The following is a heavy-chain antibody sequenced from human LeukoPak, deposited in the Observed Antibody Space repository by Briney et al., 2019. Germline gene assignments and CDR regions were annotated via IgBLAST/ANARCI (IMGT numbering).Heavy chain of an antibody. J-gene: IGHJ5*02. CDR3: AGLDCSSTSCYIGWFDP. D-gene: IGHD2-2*02. CDR2: IYYSGST. Sequence: PSETLSLTCTVSGGSISSGGYYWSWIRQHPGKGLEWIGYIYYSGSTYYNPSLKSRVTISVDTSKNQFSLKLSSVTAADTAVYYCAGLDCSSTSCYIGWFDPWGQGTLVTVSS. CDR1: GGSISSGGYY. V-gene: IGHV4-31*03.